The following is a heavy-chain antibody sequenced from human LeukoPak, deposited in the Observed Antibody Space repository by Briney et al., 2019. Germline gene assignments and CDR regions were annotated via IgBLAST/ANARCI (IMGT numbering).Heavy chain of an antibody. CDR2: MNPNNGNT. CDR1: GYSFTSSD. J-gene: IGHJ6*03. V-gene: IGHV1-8*03. D-gene: IGHD6-19*01. CDR3: ARGSGWRSNFYYYMDV. Sequence: ASVKVSCKASGYSFTSSDINWVGQAPAQGLEWMGWMNPNNGNTEYAQKFQGRLTITSNTAAFTAYMELSSLTAEDTAIYYCARGSGWRSNFYYYMDVWGKGTTVTVSS.